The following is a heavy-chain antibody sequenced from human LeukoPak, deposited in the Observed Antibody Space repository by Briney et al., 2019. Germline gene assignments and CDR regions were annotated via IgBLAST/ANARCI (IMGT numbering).Heavy chain of an antibody. J-gene: IGHJ4*02. CDR2: ISTSSAYI. CDR1: GFTFSNYY. CDR3: ARDRGLSLVRGVIVGKYYFDY. Sequence: PGGSLRLSCAASGFTFSNYYMYWVRQAPGKGLEWVSSISTSSAYIYYADSVKGRFTISRDNAKNSLYLQMNSLRVEDTAVYYCARDRGLSLVRGVIVGKYYFDYWGQGTVVTVSS. D-gene: IGHD3-10*01. V-gene: IGHV3-21*01.